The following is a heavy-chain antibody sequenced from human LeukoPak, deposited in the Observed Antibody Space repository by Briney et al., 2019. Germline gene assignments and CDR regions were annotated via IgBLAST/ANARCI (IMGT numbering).Heavy chain of an antibody. Sequence: ASVKVSCKASGYTFTGYYMHWVRQAPGQGLEWMGWINPNSGGTNNAQKFQGRVTMTRDTSISTAYMELSRLRSDDTAVYYCARVLNVAARPYAYFDYWGQGTLVTLSS. D-gene: IGHD6-6*01. V-gene: IGHV1-2*02. J-gene: IGHJ4*02. CDR3: ARVLNVAARPYAYFDY. CDR1: GYTFTGYY. CDR2: INPNSGGT.